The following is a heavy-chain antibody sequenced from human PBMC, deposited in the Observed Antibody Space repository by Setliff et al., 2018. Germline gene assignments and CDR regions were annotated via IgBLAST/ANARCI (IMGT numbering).Heavy chain of an antibody. D-gene: IGHD3-10*01. V-gene: IGHV7-4-1*02. CDR3: ARATRFGTIKYRGDYYMDV. J-gene: IGHJ6*03. CDR1: GYTFTTYA. Sequence: ASVKVSCKASGYTFTTYAISWMRQAPGQGLEYMGWINTNTGNPSYAQGFTGRSVFSLDTSVSAAYLQISSLKAEDTAIYYCARATRFGTIKYRGDYYMDVWGKGTTVTVSS. CDR2: INTNTGNP.